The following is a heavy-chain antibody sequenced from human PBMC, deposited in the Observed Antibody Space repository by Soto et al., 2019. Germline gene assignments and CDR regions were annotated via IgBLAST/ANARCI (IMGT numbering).Heavy chain of an antibody. Sequence: QVQLVQSGAEVKKPGSSVKVSCKASGGTFSSYAISWVRQAPGQGLEWMGGIIPIFGTANYAQKFHGRVTITADESTSTAYMELSSLRSEDTAVYYCARAHLKSDIVVVVAATPNWFDPWGQGTLVTVAS. CDR1: GGTFSSYA. CDR2: IIPIFGTA. V-gene: IGHV1-69*12. D-gene: IGHD2-15*01. CDR3: ARAHLKSDIVVVVAATPNWFDP. J-gene: IGHJ5*02.